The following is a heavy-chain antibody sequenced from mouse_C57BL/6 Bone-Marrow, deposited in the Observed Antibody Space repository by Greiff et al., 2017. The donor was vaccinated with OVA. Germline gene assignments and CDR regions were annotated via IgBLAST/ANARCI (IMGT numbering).Heavy chain of an antibody. CDR2: IYPRSGNT. V-gene: IGHV1-81*01. CDR1: GYTFTSYG. D-gene: IGHD2-14*01. Sequence: QVQLQQSGAELARPGASVKLSCKASGYTFTSYGISWVKQRPGQGLEWIGEIYPRSGNTYYNEKFKGKATLTADKSSSTAYMELRSLTSEDSAVYFCARRGVPHFDYWGQGTTLTVSS. J-gene: IGHJ2*01. CDR3: ARRGVPHFDY.